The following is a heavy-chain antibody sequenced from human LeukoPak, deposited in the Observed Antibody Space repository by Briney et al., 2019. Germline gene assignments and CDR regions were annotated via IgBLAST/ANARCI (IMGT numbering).Heavy chain of an antibody. Sequence: PGGSLRLSCAASGFTVSSNYMSWVRQAPGKGLEWVSVIYSGGSTYYADSVKGRFTISRDNAKNSLYLQMNSLRAEDTAVYYCAREIYGSGSYSWGQGTLVTVSS. CDR3: AREIYGSGSYS. D-gene: IGHD3-10*01. CDR2: IYSGGST. CDR1: GFTVSSNY. V-gene: IGHV3-53*01. J-gene: IGHJ4*02.